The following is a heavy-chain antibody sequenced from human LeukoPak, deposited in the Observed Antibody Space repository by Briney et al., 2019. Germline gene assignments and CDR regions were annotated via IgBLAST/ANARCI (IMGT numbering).Heavy chain of an antibody. D-gene: IGHD4-11*01. CDR1: QFIFSTYA. V-gene: IGHV3-23*01. Sequence: PGGSLRLSCAASQFIFSTYAMSWVRQAPGKGLEWVSGITSSGGSTYYADSVRGRFTISRDNSKNTLYLQMNSLRVEDTAVYYFAKDPPRAAWFSADYTNYGDWGQGTLVTVSS. CDR3: AKDPPRAAWFSADYTNYGD. J-gene: IGHJ4*02. CDR2: ITSSGGST.